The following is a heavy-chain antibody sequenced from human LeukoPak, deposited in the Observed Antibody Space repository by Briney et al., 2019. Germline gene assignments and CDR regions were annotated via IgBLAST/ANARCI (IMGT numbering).Heavy chain of an antibody. D-gene: IGHD3-3*01. J-gene: IGHJ6*02. V-gene: IGHV4-59*01. CDR3: ARVILEPLGSYYYGMDV. Sequence: SETLSLTCTVSGGSISSYYWSWIRQPPGKGLEWIGYIYYSGSTNYNPSLKSRVTISVDTSKNQFSLKLSSVTAADTAVYYCARVILEPLGSYYYGMDVWGQGTTVIVSS. CDR1: GGSISSYY. CDR2: IYYSGST.